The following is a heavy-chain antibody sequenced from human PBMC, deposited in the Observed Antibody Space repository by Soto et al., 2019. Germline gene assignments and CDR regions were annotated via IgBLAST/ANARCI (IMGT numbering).Heavy chain of an antibody. Sequence: QVQLVQSGAEVKKPGSSVKVSCKASGGTFSSYTISWVRQAPGQGLEWMGGIIPILGIANYAQKFQGRVTITADKSTSTAYMELSSLRSEDTAVYYCARAGAYCGGDCYSDFDYWGQGTLVTVSS. CDR2: IIPILGIA. D-gene: IGHD2-21*02. V-gene: IGHV1-69*02. CDR1: GGTFSSYT. CDR3: ARAGAYCGGDCYSDFDY. J-gene: IGHJ4*02.